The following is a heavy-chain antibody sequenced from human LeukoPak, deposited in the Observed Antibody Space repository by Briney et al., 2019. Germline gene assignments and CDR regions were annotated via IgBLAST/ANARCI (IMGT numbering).Heavy chain of an antibody. Sequence: SVKVSFKASGGTFSSYAISWVRQAPRQGLEWMGGIIPIFGTANYAQKFQGRVTITTDESTSTAYMELSSLRSEDTAVYYCAREVVGALQDSDAFDIWGQGTMVTVSS. CDR3: AREVVGALQDSDAFDI. J-gene: IGHJ3*02. CDR1: GGTFSSYA. CDR2: IIPIFGTA. D-gene: IGHD1-26*01. V-gene: IGHV1-69*05.